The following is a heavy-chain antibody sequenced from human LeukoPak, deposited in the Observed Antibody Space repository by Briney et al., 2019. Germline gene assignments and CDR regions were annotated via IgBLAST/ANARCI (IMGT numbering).Heavy chain of an antibody. J-gene: IGHJ4*02. CDR1: GGSISSYY. Sequence: PSETLSLTCTVSGGSISSYYWSWIRQPPGKGLEWIGYISYSGSTNYNPSLKSRVTISVDTSKNQFSLKLSSVTAADTAVYYCARLSSGWQSTDCWGQGTLVTVSS. CDR3: ARLSSGWQSTDC. V-gene: IGHV4-59*08. D-gene: IGHD6-19*01. CDR2: ISYSGST.